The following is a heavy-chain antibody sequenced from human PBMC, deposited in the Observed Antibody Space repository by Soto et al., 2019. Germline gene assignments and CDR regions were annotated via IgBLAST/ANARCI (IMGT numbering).Heavy chain of an antibody. D-gene: IGHD3-22*01. CDR3: AKGLYYYDSSGYRLFDY. CDR2: VSVSGGTT. CDR1: GFMFNNYA. Sequence: GGSLRLSCAASGFMFNNYAMSWVRQAPGKWLEWVSTVSVSGGTTYYADSLKGRFTISRDNSKKTVYLQMNRLRADDTAIYYCAKGLYYYDSSGYRLFDYWGQGXLVTVYS. V-gene: IGHV3-23*01. J-gene: IGHJ4*02.